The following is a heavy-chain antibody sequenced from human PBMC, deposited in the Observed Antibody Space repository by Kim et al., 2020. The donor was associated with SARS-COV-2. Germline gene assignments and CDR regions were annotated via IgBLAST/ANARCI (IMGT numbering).Heavy chain of an antibody. J-gene: IGHJ3*02. CDR1: GFTFSSYA. D-gene: IGHD5-18*01. Sequence: GGSLRLSCAASGFTFSSYAMSWVRQAPGKGLEWVSVIYSGGSSTYYADSVKGRFTISRDNSKNTLYLQMNSLRAEDTAVYYCAKVDTAMVGGGAFDIWGQGTMVTVSS. V-gene: IGHV3-23*03. CDR3: AKVDTAMVGGGAFDI. CDR2: IYSGGSST.